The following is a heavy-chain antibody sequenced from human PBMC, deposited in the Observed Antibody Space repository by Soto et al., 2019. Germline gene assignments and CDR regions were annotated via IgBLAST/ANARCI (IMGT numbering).Heavy chain of an antibody. CDR2: INAGNGNT. CDR1: GYTFTSYG. J-gene: IGHJ6*02. V-gene: IGHV1-3*01. D-gene: IGHD2-2*01. Sequence: GASVKVSCKASGYTFTSYGISWVRQAPGQRLEWMGWINAGNGNTKYSQKFQGRVTITRDTSASTAYMELSSLRSEDTAVYYCARAFIPTYAPRNYYYGMDVWGQGTTVTVSS. CDR3: ARAFIPTYAPRNYYYGMDV.